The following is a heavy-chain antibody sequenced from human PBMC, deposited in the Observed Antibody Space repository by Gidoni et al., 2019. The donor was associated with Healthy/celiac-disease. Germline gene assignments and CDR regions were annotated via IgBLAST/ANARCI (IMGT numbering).Heavy chain of an antibody. D-gene: IGHD3-22*01. Sequence: EVQLVESGGGFVQPGGSLRLSCAAAGVTFSSYGSHSVRQAPGKGLVWVSRINSDGSSTSYADSVKSRFTISRDNAKNTLYLQMNSLRAEDTAVYYCARAPYYYDSSGYYYYYYGMDVWGQGTTVTVSS. CDR1: GVTFSSYG. J-gene: IGHJ6*02. V-gene: IGHV3-74*01. CDR3: ARAPYYYDSSGYYYYYYGMDV. CDR2: INSDGSST.